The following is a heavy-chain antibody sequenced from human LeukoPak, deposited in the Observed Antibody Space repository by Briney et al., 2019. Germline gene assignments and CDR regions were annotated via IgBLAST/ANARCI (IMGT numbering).Heavy chain of an antibody. CDR2: IYYSGST. J-gene: IGHJ4*02. CDR1: GGSISSYY. Sequence: SETLSLTCTVSGGSISSYYWSWIRQPPGKGLEWIGYIYYSGSTNYNPSLKSRVTISVGTSKNQFSLKLSSVTAADTAVYYCARVAWGWFYFDYWGQGTLVTVSS. V-gene: IGHV4-59*01. D-gene: IGHD7-27*01. CDR3: ARVAWGWFYFDY.